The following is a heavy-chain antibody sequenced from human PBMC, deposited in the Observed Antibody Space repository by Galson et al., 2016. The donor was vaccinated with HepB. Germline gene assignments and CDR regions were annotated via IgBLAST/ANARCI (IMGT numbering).Heavy chain of an antibody. CDR2: ITSTGGST. CDR3: VNPVPSDSNILNGYLFR. Sequence: SLRLSCAASGFTFTMYTMNWVRQAPGKGLEWVSAITSTGGSTYYADSVKGRFSISRDNSKNTLYLQMNSLRAEDTAIYHCVNPVPSDSNILNGYLFRWGQGTLVTVSS. J-gene: IGHJ4*02. V-gene: IGHV3-23*01. D-gene: IGHD3-9*01. CDR1: GFTFTMYT.